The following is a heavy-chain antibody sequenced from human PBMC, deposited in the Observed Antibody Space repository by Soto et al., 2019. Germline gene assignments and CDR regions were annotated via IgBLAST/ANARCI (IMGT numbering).Heavy chain of an antibody. D-gene: IGHD1-20*01. CDR3: ARPTYNSGSPFDY. CDR1: GGSISSTSYY. Sequence: SETLSLTCTVSGGSISSTSYYWGWIRQPPGKGLEWIGYIYYSGSTNYNHSLKSRVTISVDTSKNQFSLKLSSVTAADTAVYYCARPTYNSGSPFDYWGQGTLVTVS. V-gene: IGHV4-61*05. CDR2: IYYSGST. J-gene: IGHJ4*02.